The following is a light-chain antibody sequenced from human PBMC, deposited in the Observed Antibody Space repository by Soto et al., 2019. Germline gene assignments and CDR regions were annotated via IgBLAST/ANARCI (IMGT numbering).Light chain of an antibody. CDR1: QSISSW. J-gene: IGKJ1*01. Sequence: DIQMTQSPSTLSASVGDRVTITCRASQSISSWLAWYQQKPGKAPNLLIYKASSLQSGVPSRFGGIGSGTEFTLTFSSLQLDDCGTYYCKHYNDKWTFGQGTKVDIK. V-gene: IGKV1-5*03. CDR3: KHYNDKWT. CDR2: KAS.